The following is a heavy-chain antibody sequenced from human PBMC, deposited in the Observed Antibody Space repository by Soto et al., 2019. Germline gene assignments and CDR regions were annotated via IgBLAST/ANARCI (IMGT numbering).Heavy chain of an antibody. CDR1: GYTFTSYG. D-gene: IGHD3-9*01. Sequence: ASVKVSCKASGYTFTSYGISWVRQAPGQGLEWMGWISAYNGNTNYAQKLQGRVTMTTDTSTSTAYMELRSLRSDDTAVYYCARVSVNILSGPPIRTNYYYDMDVWGKGTTVTVSS. J-gene: IGHJ6*03. CDR2: ISAYNGNT. V-gene: IGHV1-18*01. CDR3: ARVSVNILSGPPIRTNYYYDMDV.